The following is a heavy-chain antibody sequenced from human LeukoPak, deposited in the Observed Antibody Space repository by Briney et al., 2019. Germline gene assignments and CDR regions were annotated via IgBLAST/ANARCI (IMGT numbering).Heavy chain of an antibody. V-gene: IGHV4-34*01. D-gene: IGHD2-15*01. CDR3: FLWHDVVSRDY. CDR2: ISHRGNT. J-gene: IGHJ4*02. CDR1: GGSFSGYY. Sequence: PSETLSLTCAVYGGSFSGYYCHWMRQPPGKGLEWIGEISHRGNTKYYPSLKSRVTTSLDTSKNQFSLKLSSATAADTAMYYCFLWHDVVSRDYWGQGTLVTVSS.